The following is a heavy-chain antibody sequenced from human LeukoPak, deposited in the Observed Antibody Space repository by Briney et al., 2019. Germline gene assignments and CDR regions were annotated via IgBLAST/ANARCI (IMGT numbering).Heavy chain of an antibody. CDR1: RGTFSSYA. Sequence: ASVKVSCKASRGTFSSYAISWVRQAPGQGLEWMGGIIPIFGTANYAQKFQGRVTITADESTSTAYMELSSLRSEDTAVYYCARGTLGYCSSTSCYIPDDYWGQGTLVTVSS. V-gene: IGHV1-69*13. CDR2: IIPIFGTA. CDR3: ARGTLGYCSSTSCYIPDDY. J-gene: IGHJ4*02. D-gene: IGHD2-2*02.